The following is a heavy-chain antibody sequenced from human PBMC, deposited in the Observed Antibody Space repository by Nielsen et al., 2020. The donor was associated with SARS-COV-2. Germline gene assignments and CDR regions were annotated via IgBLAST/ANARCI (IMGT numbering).Heavy chain of an antibody. J-gene: IGHJ4*02. V-gene: IGHV1-69*04. CDR1: GGTFSGYA. D-gene: IGHD3-22*01. Sequence: SVKVSCKAPGGTFSGYAVNWVRQAPGQGLEWMGRVIPVLGTANYAQKFQDRVTISADKSTSAAYMDLSSLRSEDTALYYCATNYYDGSAYYYDPLGFDYWGQGTLVTVSS. CDR2: VIPVLGTA. CDR3: ATNYYDGSAYYYDPLGFDY.